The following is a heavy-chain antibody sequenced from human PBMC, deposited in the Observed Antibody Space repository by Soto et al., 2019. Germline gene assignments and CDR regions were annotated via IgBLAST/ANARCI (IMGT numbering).Heavy chain of an antibody. CDR2: FDPEDGET. CDR1: GYTLTELS. D-gene: IGHD2-15*01. Sequence: ASVKVSCKVSGYTLTELSMHWVRQAPGKGLEWMGGFDPEDGETIYAQKFQGRVTMTEDTSTDTAYMELSSLRSEDTAVYSCATARCSGGNCYSSFDYWGQGTLITVSS. CDR3: ATARCSGGNCYSSFDY. V-gene: IGHV1-24*01. J-gene: IGHJ4*02.